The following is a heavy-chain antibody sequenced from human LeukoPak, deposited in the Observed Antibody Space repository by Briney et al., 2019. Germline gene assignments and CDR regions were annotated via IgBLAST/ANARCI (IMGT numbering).Heavy chain of an antibody. CDR2: ITGSGGGT. Sequence: GGSLRLSCAASGFTFSNYAVTWLRQAPGKGLEWVSSITGSGGGTYYADSVKGRFTISRDNSKNTVFLQMNSLKAEDTAVYYCAKDRGVDFWSGYYLDYWGQGTLVTVSS. CDR3: AKDRGVDFWSGYYLDY. V-gene: IGHV3-23*01. D-gene: IGHD3-3*01. J-gene: IGHJ4*02. CDR1: GFTFSNYA.